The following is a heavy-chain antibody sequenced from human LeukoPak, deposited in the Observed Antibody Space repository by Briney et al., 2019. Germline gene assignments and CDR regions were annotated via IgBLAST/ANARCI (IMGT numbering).Heavy chain of an antibody. Sequence: GGSLRLSCAASGFTFSSYEMNWVRQAPGKGQEWVSYISSSGSTIYYADSVKGRFTISRDNAKNSLYLQMNSLRAEDTAVYYCARAPYSSGWWFDYWGQGTLVTVSS. CDR3: ARAPYSSGWWFDY. J-gene: IGHJ4*02. V-gene: IGHV3-48*03. CDR1: GFTFSSYE. CDR2: ISSSGSTI. D-gene: IGHD6-19*01.